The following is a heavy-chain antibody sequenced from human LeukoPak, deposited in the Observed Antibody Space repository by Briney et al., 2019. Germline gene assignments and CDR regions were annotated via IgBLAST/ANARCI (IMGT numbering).Heavy chain of an antibody. CDR3: ARDGSSSWYNL. CDR2: ISLANGNT. V-gene: IGHV1-18*01. D-gene: IGHD6-13*01. J-gene: IGHJ4*02. Sequence: ASVXVSXXXXXXXFTIYGISWVRQAPGQGLEWVGWISLANGNTNYAQKLQGRVTMTTDTSTSTAYMELMSLISDDTAVYYCARDGSSSWYNLWGQGTLVTVSS. CDR1: XXXFTIYG.